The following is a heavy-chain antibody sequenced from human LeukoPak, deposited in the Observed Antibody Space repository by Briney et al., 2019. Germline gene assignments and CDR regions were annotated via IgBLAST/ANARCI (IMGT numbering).Heavy chain of an antibody. J-gene: IGHJ4*02. CDR2: IGGDHGGI. CDR3: AKYCGGGCFRNFDY. V-gene: IGHV3-23*01. D-gene: IGHD2-21*02. Sequence: GGSLRLSCAASGFTFSTHAMTWVRQAPGRGLEWVTVIGGDHGGIQYADSVKGRFIFYRDNSKSTLYLQMNSLREEDTAVYYCAKYCGGGCFRNFDYWGQGTLVTVSS. CDR1: GFTFSTHA.